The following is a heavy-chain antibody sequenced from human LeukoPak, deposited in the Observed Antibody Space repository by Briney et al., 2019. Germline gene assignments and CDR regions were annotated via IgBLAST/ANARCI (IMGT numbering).Heavy chain of an antibody. Sequence: GGSLRLSCAASGFTFSSYWMSWVRQAPGKGLEWVANIKQDGSEKYYVDSVKGRFTISRDNAKNSLYLQMNNLRAEDTAVYYCARDRRIFGVITIPGWFDPWGQGTLVTVSS. CDR3: ARDRRIFGVITIPGWFDP. CDR2: IKQDGSEK. CDR1: GFTFSSYW. J-gene: IGHJ5*02. V-gene: IGHV3-7*01. D-gene: IGHD3-3*01.